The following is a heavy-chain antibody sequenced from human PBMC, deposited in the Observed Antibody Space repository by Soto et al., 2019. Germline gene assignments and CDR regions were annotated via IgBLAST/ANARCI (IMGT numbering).Heavy chain of an antibody. Sequence: SETLSLTCAVSGYSISSGYYWGWIRQPPGKGLEWIGSIYHSGSTYYNPSLKSRVTISVDTSKNQFSLKLSSVTAADTAVYYCAGRTSSIAAAGESFDYWGQGTLVTVPQ. CDR1: GYSISSGYY. CDR3: AGRTSSIAAAGESFDY. D-gene: IGHD6-13*01. CDR2: IYHSGST. J-gene: IGHJ4*02. V-gene: IGHV4-38-2*01.